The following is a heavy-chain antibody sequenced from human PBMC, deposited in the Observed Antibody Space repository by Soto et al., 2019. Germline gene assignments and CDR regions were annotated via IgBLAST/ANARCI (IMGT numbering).Heavy chain of an antibody. Sequence: ASETLSLTCTVSGGSISSYYWSWIRQPPGKGLEWIGYIYYSGSTNYNPSLKSRVTISVDTSKNQFSLKLSSVTAADTAVYYCARSGDIVLMVYDSIHEENWFDPWGQGTLVTVSS. CDR2: IYYSGST. J-gene: IGHJ5*02. CDR3: ARSGDIVLMVYDSIHEENWFDP. D-gene: IGHD2-8*01. CDR1: GGSISSYY. V-gene: IGHV4-59*01.